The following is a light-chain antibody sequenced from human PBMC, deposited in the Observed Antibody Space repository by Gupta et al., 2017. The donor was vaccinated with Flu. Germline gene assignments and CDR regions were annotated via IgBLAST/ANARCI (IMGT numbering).Light chain of an antibody. V-gene: IGKV1-33*01. Sequence: DIQMTQPPSSLSASVGDRVTITCQTSQDISNYLNWYQQKPGEAPKLLIYDASNLGAGVPTRFSGSGSGTDFTFTISSLQPEDIATYYCQQYDNLLLYTFGQGTKLEIK. CDR3: QQYDNLLLYT. J-gene: IGKJ2*01. CDR1: QDISNY. CDR2: DAS.